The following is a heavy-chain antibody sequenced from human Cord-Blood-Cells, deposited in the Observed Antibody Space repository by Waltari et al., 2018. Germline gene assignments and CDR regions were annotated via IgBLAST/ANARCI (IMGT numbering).Heavy chain of an antibody. CDR1: GGPISSHY. V-gene: IGHV4-59*11. J-gene: IGHJ6*02. CDR3: ARGDSSSYYYYYGMDV. CDR2: IYYSGST. D-gene: IGHD6-6*01. Sequence: QVQLQESGPGLVKPSETLSLTCTVSGGPISSHYGSWIRQPPGKGLEWIGYIYYSGSTNYNPSLKSRVTISVDTSKNQFSLKLSSVTAADTAVYYCARGDSSSYYYYYGMDVWGQGTTVTVSS.